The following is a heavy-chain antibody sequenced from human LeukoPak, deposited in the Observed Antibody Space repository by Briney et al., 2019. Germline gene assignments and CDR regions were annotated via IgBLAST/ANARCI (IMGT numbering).Heavy chain of an antibody. CDR1: GFTFSSYG. D-gene: IGHD4-17*01. Sequence: SWGSLRLSCAASGFTFSSYGMHWVRQAPGKGLEWVAVISYDGSNKYYADSVKGRFTISRDNSKNTLYLQMNSLRAEDTAVYYCAKFTHGDPFDYWGQGTLVTVSS. CDR3: AKFTHGDPFDY. J-gene: IGHJ4*02. V-gene: IGHV3-30*18. CDR2: ISYDGSNK.